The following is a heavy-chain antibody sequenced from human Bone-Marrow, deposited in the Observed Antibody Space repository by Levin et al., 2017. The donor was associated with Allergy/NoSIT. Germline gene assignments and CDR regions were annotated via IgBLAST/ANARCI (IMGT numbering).Heavy chain of an antibody. CDR3: ARNRGDAFDI. D-gene: IGHD2/OR15-2a*01. J-gene: IGHJ3*02. Sequence: GGSLRLSCEASGLTFSSSALNWVRQTPGKGLEWVSSISSGDGGRTSYAGSVKGRFSISRDNSKNTVYLQMNSLRGDDTAVYYCARNRGDAFDIWGQGTMVTVSS. CDR2: ISSGDGGRT. CDR1: GLTFSSSA. V-gene: IGHV3-23*01.